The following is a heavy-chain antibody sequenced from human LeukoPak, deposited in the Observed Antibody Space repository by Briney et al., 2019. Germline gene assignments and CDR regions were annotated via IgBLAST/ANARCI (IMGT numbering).Heavy chain of an antibody. CDR1: GFTFSSYA. CDR3: ATRGDYYDSSGQYYFDY. V-gene: IGHV3-23*01. CDR2: ISGSGGST. D-gene: IGHD3-22*01. J-gene: IGHJ4*02. Sequence: GGPLRLSCAASGFTFSSYAMSWVRQAPGKGLEWVSAISGSGGSTYYADSVKGRFTISRDNSKNTLYLQMNSLRAEDTAVYYCATRGDYYDSSGQYYFDYWGQGTLVTVSS.